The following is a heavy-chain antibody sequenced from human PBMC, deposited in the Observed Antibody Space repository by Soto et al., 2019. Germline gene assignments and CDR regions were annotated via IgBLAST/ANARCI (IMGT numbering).Heavy chain of an antibody. CDR1: GFSLSASGMG. Sequence: SGPTLVNPTQTLTLTCTFSGFSLSASGMGVGWIRQPPEKALEWLALIFWDDDKRYSPSLKSRLTISKDTSKSQVVLTLTNVDPVDTATYYCAHIYTGTGGHFDYWGQGTLVTVSS. V-gene: IGHV2-5*02. D-gene: IGHD2-8*02. CDR3: AHIYTGTGGHFDY. J-gene: IGHJ4*02. CDR2: IFWDDDK.